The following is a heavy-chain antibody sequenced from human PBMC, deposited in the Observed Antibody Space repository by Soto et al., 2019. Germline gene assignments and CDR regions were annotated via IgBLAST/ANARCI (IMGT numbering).Heavy chain of an antibody. J-gene: IGHJ5*02. V-gene: IGHV1-18*01. D-gene: IGHD3-10*01. CDR1: GYTFTSYG. Sequence: QVQLVQSGAEVRKPGASVKVSCKASGYTFTSYGISWVRQAPGQGLEWMGWITSFNGNTNYAQKFQGRVTMTTDTPTTTAYMELRGLRSDDTAVYYCARDSLLWFGELVDPWGQGTLVTVSS. CDR2: ITSFNGNT. CDR3: ARDSLLWFGELVDP.